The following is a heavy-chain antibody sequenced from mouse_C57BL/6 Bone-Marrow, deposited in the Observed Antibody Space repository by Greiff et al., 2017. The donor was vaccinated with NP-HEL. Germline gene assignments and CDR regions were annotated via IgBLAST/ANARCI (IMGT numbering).Heavy chain of an antibody. V-gene: IGHV5-16*01. CDR2: INYDGSST. Sequence: EVQLVESEGGLVQPGSSMKLSCTASGFTFSDYYMAWVRQVPEKGLEWVANINYDGSSTYYLDSLKSRFIISRDNAKNILYLQMSSLKSEDTATYYCARERIYDGYYVDYWGQGTTLTVSS. CDR3: ARERIYDGYYVDY. CDR1: GFTFSDYY. J-gene: IGHJ2*01. D-gene: IGHD2-3*01.